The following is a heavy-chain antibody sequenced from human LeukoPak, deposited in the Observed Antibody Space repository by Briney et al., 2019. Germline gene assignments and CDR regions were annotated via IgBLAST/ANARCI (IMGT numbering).Heavy chain of an antibody. CDR2: ISAYNGNT. CDR3: ARDYYYDSSGYYPLFDY. D-gene: IGHD3-22*01. CDR1: GYTSTSYG. Sequence: ASVKVSCKASGYTSTSYGISWVRQAPGQGLEWMGWISAYNGNTNYAQKLQGRVTMTTDTSTNTAYMELRSLRSDDTAVYYCARDYYYDSSGYYPLFDYWGQGTLVTVSS. V-gene: IGHV1-18*01. J-gene: IGHJ4*02.